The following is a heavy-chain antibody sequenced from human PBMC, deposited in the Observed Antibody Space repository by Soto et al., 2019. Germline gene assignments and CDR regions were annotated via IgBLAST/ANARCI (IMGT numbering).Heavy chain of an antibody. V-gene: IGHV4-39*01. CDR3: ATSLIVGADRYYFDY. Sequence: QLQLQESGPGLVKPSETLSLTCTVSGGSISSSSYYWGWIRQPPGKGLEWIGSIYYSGSTYYNPSLKSRVTISVDTSKNQFSLKLSSVTAADTAVYYCATSLIVGADRYYFDYWGQGTLVTVSS. D-gene: IGHD1-26*01. J-gene: IGHJ4*02. CDR2: IYYSGST. CDR1: GGSISSSSYY.